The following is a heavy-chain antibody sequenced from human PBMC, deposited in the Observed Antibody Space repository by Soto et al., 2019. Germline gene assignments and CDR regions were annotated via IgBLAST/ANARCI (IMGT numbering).Heavy chain of an antibody. D-gene: IGHD1-1*01. V-gene: IGHV4-39*01. J-gene: IGHJ6*03. CDR1: GGSISSGGYY. CDR3: ARQQHDDYNYYYMDV. CDR2: VYYGGTT. Sequence: ETLSLTCTVSGGSISSGGYYWSWIRQHPGKGLEWIGSVYYGGTTYYNPSLQSRVTISVDTSKNQFSLNLYSVTAADTAVYYCARQQHDDYNYYYMDVWGKGTTVTVSS.